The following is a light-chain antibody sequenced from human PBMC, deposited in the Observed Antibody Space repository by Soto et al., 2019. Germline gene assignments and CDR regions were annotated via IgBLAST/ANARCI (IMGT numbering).Light chain of an antibody. CDR2: DES. V-gene: IGKV3-11*01. CDR3: QQRSNWPRT. Sequence: EIVLTQSPDTLSLSPGEIATLYCRASPSVISYLAWYQQKPGQAPRRVIYDESNRATGIPAMFSGSGSGTDFTLTLSSLEPEDFAVYYCQQRSNWPRTFGQGTKVEIK. CDR1: PSVISY. J-gene: IGKJ1*01.